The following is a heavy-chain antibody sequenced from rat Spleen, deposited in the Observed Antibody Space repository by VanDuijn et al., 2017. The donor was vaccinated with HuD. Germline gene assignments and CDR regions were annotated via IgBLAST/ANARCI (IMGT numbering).Heavy chain of an antibody. D-gene: IGHD1-11*01. CDR2: ITNTGGST. CDR3: ARHGYGGYSGPFAY. CDR1: GFTFNNYW. J-gene: IGHJ3*01. Sequence: EVQLVESGGGLVQPGRSLKLSCVASGFTFNNYWMTWIRQAPGKGLEWVASITNTGGSTYFPDSVKGRFTISRDNAKNTLYLQMNSLRSEDTATYYCARHGYGGYSGPFAYWGQGTLVTVSS. V-gene: IGHV5-31*01.